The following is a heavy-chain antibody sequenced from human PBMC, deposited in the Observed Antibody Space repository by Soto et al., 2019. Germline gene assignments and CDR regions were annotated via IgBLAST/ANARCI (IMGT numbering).Heavy chain of an antibody. CDR1: GDSVSSNSAA. CDR2: TYYRSKWYN. D-gene: IGHD2-15*01. V-gene: IGHV6-1*01. J-gene: IGHJ6*02. CDR3: ARSEEDSDYYYYGMDV. Sequence: PSQTLSLTCAISGDSVSSNSAAWNWTRQSPSRGLEWLGRTYYRSKWYNDYAVSVKSRIDINADTSKNQVSLQLNSVTPEDTAVYYCARSEEDSDYYYYGMDVWGQGTTVTVSS.